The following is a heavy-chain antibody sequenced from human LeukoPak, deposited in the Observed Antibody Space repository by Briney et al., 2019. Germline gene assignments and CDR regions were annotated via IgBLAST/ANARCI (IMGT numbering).Heavy chain of an antibody. Sequence: KPSETLSLTCTVSGRSFSASYWSLIRQPPGKGLQWIGYVSYTGSTNHTGSTNYNPSLKSRVNISVDTSNNQFSLKLSALTTWDKAVNFYARSRVATIYGKLDYWGQGTLVTVSS. D-gene: IGHD5-12*01. J-gene: IGHJ4*02. V-gene: IGHV4-59*01. CDR1: GRSFSASY. CDR2: VSYTGSTNHTGST. CDR3: ARSRVATIYGKLDY.